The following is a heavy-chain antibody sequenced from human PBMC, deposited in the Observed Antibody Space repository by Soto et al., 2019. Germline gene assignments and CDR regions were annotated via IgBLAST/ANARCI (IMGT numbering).Heavy chain of an antibody. CDR1: GVSLSTSGVG. J-gene: IGHJ6*03. Sequence: QITLKESGPTLVKPTQTLTLTCTFSGVSLSTSGVGVGWIRQPPGKTLEWLALIYWADDKRYSPSLKSRLTITQDPSKNQVVLTMTNMDPVDTATYYCAHFRGVWEPWDHTDSYYYYMDVWGKGTTVTVSS. V-gene: IGHV2-5*02. D-gene: IGHD3-10*01. CDR2: IYWADDK. CDR3: AHFRGVWEPWDHTDSYYYYMDV.